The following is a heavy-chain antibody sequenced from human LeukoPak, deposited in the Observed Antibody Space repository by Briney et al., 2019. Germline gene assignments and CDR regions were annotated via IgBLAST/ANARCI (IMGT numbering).Heavy chain of an antibody. CDR3: ARVGLVKGKAISGKKYYFDY. D-gene: IGHD1-26*01. CDR2: IYHSGSA. V-gene: IGHV4-59*12. J-gene: IGHJ4*02. Sequence: SETLSLTCTVSGGSINSYYWSWIRQPPGKGLEWIGYIYHSGSANYKPSLKSRVTISVDTSKNQFSLKLSSVTAADTAVYYCARVGLVKGKAISGKKYYFDYWGQGTLVTVSS. CDR1: GGSINSYY.